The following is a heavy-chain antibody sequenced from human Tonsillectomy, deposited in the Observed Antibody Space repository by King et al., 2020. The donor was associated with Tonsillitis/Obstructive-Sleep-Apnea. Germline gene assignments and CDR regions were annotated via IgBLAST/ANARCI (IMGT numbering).Heavy chain of an antibody. CDR2: ISTSSST. CDR3: ARDRFLGDIVVPSYYGMDV. CDR1: GFTFSDYY. Sequence: QLAQSGGGLVKPGGSLRLSCAASGFTFSDYYMSWIRQAPGKGLEWVSYISTSSSTNYADSVKGRFTISRDNAKNSLHLQMNSLRAEDTAVYYCARDRFLGDIVVPSYYGMDVWGQGTTVTVSS. V-gene: IGHV3-11*06. J-gene: IGHJ6*02. D-gene: IGHD2-15*01.